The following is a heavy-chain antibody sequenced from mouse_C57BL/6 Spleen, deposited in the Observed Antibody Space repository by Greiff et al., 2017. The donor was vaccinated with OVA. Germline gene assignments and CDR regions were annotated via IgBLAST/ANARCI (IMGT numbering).Heavy chain of an antibody. CDR2: INPNNGGT. CDR3: ARSDYGSSLVAY. J-gene: IGHJ3*01. CDR1: GYTFTDYN. D-gene: IGHD1-1*01. V-gene: IGHV1-18*01. Sequence: EVQLVESGPELVKPGASVKIPCKASGYTFTDYNMDWVKQSHGKSLEWIGDINPNNGGTIYNQKFKGKATLTVDKSSSTAYMELRSLTSEDTAVYYCARSDYGSSLVAYWGQGTLVTVSA.